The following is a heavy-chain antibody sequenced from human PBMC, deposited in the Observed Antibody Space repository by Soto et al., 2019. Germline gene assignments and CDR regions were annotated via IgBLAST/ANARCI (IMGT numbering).Heavy chain of an antibody. CDR2: IIPIFGTA. Sequence: GASVKVSCKASGGTFSSYAISWVRQAPGQGLEWMGGIIPIFGTANYAQKFQGRVTITADESTSTAYMELSSLRSEDTAVYYCARGAPYYDFWSGYSIHNNWFDPWGQGTLVTVSS. V-gene: IGHV1-69*13. CDR1: GGTFSSYA. CDR3: ARGAPYYDFWSGYSIHNNWFDP. D-gene: IGHD3-3*01. J-gene: IGHJ5*02.